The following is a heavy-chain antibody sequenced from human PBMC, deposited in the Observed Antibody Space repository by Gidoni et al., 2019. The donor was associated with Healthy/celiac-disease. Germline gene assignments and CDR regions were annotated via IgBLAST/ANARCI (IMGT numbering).Heavy chain of an antibody. J-gene: IGHJ6*02. Sequence: QLQLQESGPGLLKPSETLSLTCTVSGGSISSSSYYWGWIRQPPGKGLEWIGSIYYSGSTYYNPSLKSRVTISVDTSKNQFSLKLSSVTAADTAVYYCARAGCSSTSCYSWYYYYGMDVWGQGTTVTVSS. CDR3: ARAGCSSTSCYSWYYYYGMDV. CDR2: IYYSGST. D-gene: IGHD2-2*02. CDR1: GGSISSSSYY. V-gene: IGHV4-39*07.